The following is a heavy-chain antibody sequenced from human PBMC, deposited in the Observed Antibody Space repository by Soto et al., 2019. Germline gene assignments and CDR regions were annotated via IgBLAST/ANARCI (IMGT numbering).Heavy chain of an antibody. Sequence: QVQLVQSEAEVKKPGSSVKVSCKASGGTFSSYAISWVRQAPGQGLEWMGGIVPIFGTINYAQKFQGRVTIIADESSSTAYMELSSLKSEDTAVYYCARDAAGTGAYYYGMDVWGQGTTVTVSS. CDR2: IVPIFGTI. J-gene: IGHJ6*02. CDR1: GGTFSSYA. V-gene: IGHV1-69*01. D-gene: IGHD1-1*01. CDR3: ARDAAGTGAYYYGMDV.